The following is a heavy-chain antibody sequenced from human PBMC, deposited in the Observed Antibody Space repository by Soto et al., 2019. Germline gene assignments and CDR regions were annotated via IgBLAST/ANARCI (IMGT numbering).Heavy chain of an antibody. Sequence: PSGTLSVTCTVSGGSISSYYWSWIRQPPGKGLEWIGYIYYSGSTNYNPSLKSRVTISVDRSKNQFSLKLSSVTAADTAVYYCARGNVVAIDYWGQGTLVTVSS. J-gene: IGHJ4*02. CDR1: GGSISSYY. D-gene: IGHD2-21*01. CDR3: ARGNVVAIDY. V-gene: IGHV4-59*12. CDR2: IYYSGST.